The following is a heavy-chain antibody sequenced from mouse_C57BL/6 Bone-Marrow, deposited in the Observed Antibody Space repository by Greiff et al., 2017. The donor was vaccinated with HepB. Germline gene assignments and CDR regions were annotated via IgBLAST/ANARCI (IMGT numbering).Heavy chain of an antibody. Sequence: EVQGVESGGGLVQSGRSLRLSCATSGFTFSDFYTEWVRQAPGKGLEWIAASRNKANDYTTEYSASVKGRFIVSRDTSQSILYLQMNALRAEDTAIYYCARDDGYKAMDYWGQGTSVTVSS. V-gene: IGHV7-1*01. J-gene: IGHJ4*01. CDR1: GFTFSDFY. CDR2: SRNKANDYTT. CDR3: ARDDGYKAMDY.